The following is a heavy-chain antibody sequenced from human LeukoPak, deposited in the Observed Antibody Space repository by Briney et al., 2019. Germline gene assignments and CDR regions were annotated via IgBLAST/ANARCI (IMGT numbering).Heavy chain of an antibody. V-gene: IGHV3-23*01. Sequence: GGSLRLSCATSGFTFSNFAMNWVRQAPGKGLEWVSVISSNGGRTYYANSVKGRFTVSRDNSKNMLYLRMNTLRAEDTAIYYCATYYSSSWYGVYWGQGTLVTVSS. J-gene: IGHJ4*02. CDR1: GFTFSNFA. CDR3: ATYYSSSWYGVY. CDR2: ISSNGGRT. D-gene: IGHD6-13*01.